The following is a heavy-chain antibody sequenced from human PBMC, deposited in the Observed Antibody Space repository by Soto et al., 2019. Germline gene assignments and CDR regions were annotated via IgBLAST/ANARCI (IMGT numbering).Heavy chain of an antibody. CDR2: IYHSGST. CDR3: ARESYYDRAFDI. Sequence: SETRSLTCAVYGGSFSDYYWSWIRQPPGKGLEWIGYIYHSGSTYYNPSLKSRVTISVDRSKNQFSLKLSSVTAADTAVYYCARESYYDRAFDIWGQGTMVTV. CDR1: GGSFSDYY. V-gene: IGHV4-34*01. J-gene: IGHJ3*02. D-gene: IGHD3-22*01.